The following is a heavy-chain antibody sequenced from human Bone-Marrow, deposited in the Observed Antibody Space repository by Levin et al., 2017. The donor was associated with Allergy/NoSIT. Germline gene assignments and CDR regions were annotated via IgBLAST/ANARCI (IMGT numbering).Heavy chain of an antibody. CDR1: GFSFRNYA. Sequence: QSGGSLRLSCAASGFSFRNYAMSWVRQAPGKGLEWVSTISGYGTNTFYADSMRGRFTISKDNSKNLLFLQINTLRVEDTAVYYCAKGWLQYDYFDFWGQGTLVTVSS. D-gene: IGHD5-24*01. J-gene: IGHJ4*02. CDR2: ISGYGTNT. CDR3: AKGWLQYDYFDF. V-gene: IGHV3-23*01.